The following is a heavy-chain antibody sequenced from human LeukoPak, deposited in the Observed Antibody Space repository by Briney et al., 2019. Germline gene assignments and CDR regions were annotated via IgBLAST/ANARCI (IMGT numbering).Heavy chain of an antibody. J-gene: IGHJ4*02. D-gene: IGHD6-19*01. CDR2: VSYDRSNK. Sequence: PGGSLRLSCAASGFTFSSYGMHWVRQAPGKGLEWVAVVSYDRSNKFYVDSVKGRFTISRDNSKNTLYLHMNSLRAEDTAVYYCTKGRHLGGSGGWYEFDYWGQGTLVTVSS. CDR3: TKGRHLGGSGGWYEFDY. CDR1: GFTFSSYG. V-gene: IGHV3-30*18.